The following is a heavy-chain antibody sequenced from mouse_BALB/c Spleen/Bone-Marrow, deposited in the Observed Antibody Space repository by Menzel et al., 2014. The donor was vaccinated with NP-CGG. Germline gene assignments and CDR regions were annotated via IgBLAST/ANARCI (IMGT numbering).Heavy chain of an antibody. D-gene: IGHD4-1*01. V-gene: IGHV10S3*01. Sequence: EVQLVESGGGLVQPKGSLKLSCAASGFTFNTNAMNWVRQAPGKGLEWVARIRSKSNNYATYYADSVKDRFTISRDDSQNMLYLQMNNLKTEDTAMYYCVKELVHFYYWGQGTTLTVSS. J-gene: IGHJ2*01. CDR2: IRSKSNNYAT. CDR1: GFTFNTNA. CDR3: VKELVHFYY.